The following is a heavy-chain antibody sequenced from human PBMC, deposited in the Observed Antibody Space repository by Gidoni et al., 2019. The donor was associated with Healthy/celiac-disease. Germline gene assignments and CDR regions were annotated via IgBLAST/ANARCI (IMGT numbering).Heavy chain of an antibody. J-gene: IGHJ6*03. V-gene: IGHV4-34*01. CDR2: SNHSGST. D-gene: IGHD2-2*02. Sequence: SFSGYYWSWIRQPPGKGLAWIGESNHSGSTNYNPSLKSRVTISVDTSKNQFSLKLSSVTAADTAVYYCARGDCSSTSCYSGHYYYYMDVWGKGTTVTVSS. CDR3: ARGDCSSTSCYSGHYYYYMDV. CDR1: SFSGYY.